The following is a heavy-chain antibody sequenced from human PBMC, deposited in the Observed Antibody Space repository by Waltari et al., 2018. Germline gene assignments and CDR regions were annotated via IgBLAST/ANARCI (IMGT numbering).Heavy chain of an antibody. CDR2: ISSSGNYI. Sequence: EEQLVEYGGGQVKPGGSLRLSCAAPVLTFSSYTITWVGQAPGKGVEWVSSISSSGNYIYYADSVRGRFTISRDNARNSLFLQMDGLRAEDSAVYYCARDYSIRTHYYYGLNVWGQGTTVTVSS. CDR1: VLTFSSYT. D-gene: IGHD2-15*01. CDR3: ARDYSIRTHYYYGLNV. J-gene: IGHJ6*02. V-gene: IGHV3-21*02.